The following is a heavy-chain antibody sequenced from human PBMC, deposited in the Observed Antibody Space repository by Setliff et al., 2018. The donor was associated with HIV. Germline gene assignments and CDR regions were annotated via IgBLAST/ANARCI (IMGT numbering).Heavy chain of an antibody. Sequence: GGSLRLSCAASGFTFSSYAMSWVRQAPGKGLEWVSAISGSGGSTYYADSVKGRFTISRDNSKNTLYLQMNSLKTEDTAVYYCTTDPLGNWNSQGYMDVWGKGTTVTVSS. CDR3: TTDPLGNWNSQGYMDV. D-gene: IGHD1-7*01. CDR1: GFTFSSYA. J-gene: IGHJ6*03. CDR2: ISGSGGST. V-gene: IGHV3-23*01.